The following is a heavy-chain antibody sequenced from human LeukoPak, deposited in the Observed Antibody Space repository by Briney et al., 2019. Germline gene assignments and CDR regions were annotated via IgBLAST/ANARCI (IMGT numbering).Heavy chain of an antibody. CDR2: INHSGSN. V-gene: IGHV4-34*01. Sequence: AGSLRLTCAASGFTFSGYDMHWVRQAPGKGLEWVAEINHSGSNNYYPYLKSRVTISVNTYKNQYSLKLSSGTAAHAAVYYCARWRAVAGNSYYYGMDAWGQGTPVTVSS. CDR3: ARWRAVAGNSYYYGMDA. J-gene: IGHJ6*02. CDR1: GFTFSGYD. D-gene: IGHD6-19*01.